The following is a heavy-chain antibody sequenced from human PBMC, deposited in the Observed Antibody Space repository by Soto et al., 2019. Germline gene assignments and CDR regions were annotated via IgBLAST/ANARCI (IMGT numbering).Heavy chain of an antibody. CDR2: IWYDGSNK. CDR3: ARDAPPRIAVAGKDHYYYYYYMDV. CDR1: GFTFSSYG. V-gene: IGHV3-33*01. D-gene: IGHD6-19*01. Sequence: QVQLVESGGGVVQPGRSLRLSCAASGFTFSSYGMHWVRQAPGKGLEWVAVIWYDGSNKYYADSVKGRFTISRDNSKNTLYLQMNSLRDEDTAVYYCARDAPPRIAVAGKDHYYYYYYMDVWGKGTTVTVSS. J-gene: IGHJ6*03.